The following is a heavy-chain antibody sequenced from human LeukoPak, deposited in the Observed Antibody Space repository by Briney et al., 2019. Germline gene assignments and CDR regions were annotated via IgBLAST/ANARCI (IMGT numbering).Heavy chain of an antibody. CDR3: ARGRAGGYFDY. D-gene: IGHD1-14*01. CDR2: IYYSGST. J-gene: IGHJ4*02. CDR1: DGSINSYY. V-gene: IGHV4-59*01. Sequence: PSETLSLACTVSDGSINSYYWSWIRQPPGKGLEWIGYIYYSGSTNYNPSLKSRVTISVDTSKNQFSLKLTSVTAADTAVYFCARGRAGGYFDYWGQGTLVTVSS.